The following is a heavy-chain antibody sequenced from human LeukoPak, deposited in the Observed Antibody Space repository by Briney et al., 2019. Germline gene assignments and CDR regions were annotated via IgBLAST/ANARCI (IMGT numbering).Heavy chain of an antibody. CDR3: AKSLRAAGRAYYYNGMKV. J-gene: IGHJ6*02. D-gene: IGHD6-13*01. V-gene: IGHV3-23*01. CDR2: ISGSGGST. CDR1: GFTFSSYA. Sequence: PGGSLRLSCAASGFTFSSYAMSWVRQAPGKGLEWVSAISGSGGSTYYADSVKGRFTISRDNSKNTLYLQMNSLRAEDTAVNYCAKSLRAAGRAYYYNGMKVWAQGTTV.